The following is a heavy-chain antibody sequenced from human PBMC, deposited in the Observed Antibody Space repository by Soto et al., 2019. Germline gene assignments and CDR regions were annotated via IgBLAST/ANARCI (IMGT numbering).Heavy chain of an antibody. D-gene: IGHD3-10*01. J-gene: IGHJ5*02. CDR3: AKNTGSFYTGIVLNCFDP. V-gene: IGHV4-59*08. CDR2: IYYSGST. CDR1: GGSISSYY. Sequence: SETLSLTCTVSGGSISSYYWSWIRQPPGKGLEWIGYIYYSGSTNYNPSLKSRVTISVDTSKNQFSLKLSSVTAADTAVYYCAKNTGSFYTGIVLNCFDPGGQGTWFTVSS.